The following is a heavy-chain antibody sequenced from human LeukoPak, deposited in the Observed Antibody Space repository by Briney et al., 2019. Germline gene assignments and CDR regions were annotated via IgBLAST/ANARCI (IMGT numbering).Heavy chain of an antibody. J-gene: IGHJ4*02. D-gene: IGHD2-21*01. V-gene: IGHV1-2*02. CDR3: ARERSYCGGDCYPYFDY. CDR1: GYTFTGYY. CDR2: INPNSGGT. Sequence: ASVKVSCKASGYTFTGYYMHWVRQAPGQGLEWMGWINPNSGGTNYAQKFQGRVTMTRDTSISTAYMELSRLRSDDTAVYYCARERSYCGGDCYPYFDYWGQGTLVTVSS.